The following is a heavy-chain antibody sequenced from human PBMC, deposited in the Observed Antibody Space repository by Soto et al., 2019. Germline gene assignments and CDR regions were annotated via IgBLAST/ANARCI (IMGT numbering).Heavy chain of an antibody. CDR3: ARGGPRWRPDTARGYSYGSGFDY. V-gene: IGHV4-34*01. D-gene: IGHD5-18*01. CDR1: GGSFSGYY. J-gene: IGHJ4*02. CDR2: INHSGST. Sequence: SETLSLTCAVYGGSFSGYYWSWIRQPPGKGLEWIGEINHSGSTNYNPSLKSRVTISVDTSKNQFSLKLSSVTAADTAVYYCARGGPRWRPDTARGYSYGSGFDYWGQGTLVTVSS.